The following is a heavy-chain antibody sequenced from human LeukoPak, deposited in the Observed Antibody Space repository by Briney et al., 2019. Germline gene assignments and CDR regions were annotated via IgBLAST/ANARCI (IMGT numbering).Heavy chain of an antibody. CDR2: IYYSGST. V-gene: IGHV4-39*01. CDR3: PGVISSIEARHRARSRDY. Sequence: PSETLSLTCTVSGGSMSSSSNYWGWIRQPPGKGLEWIGSIYYSGSTYYNPSLKSRVTISVDTSKNQFSLKLSSVTAADTAVYYCPGVISSIEARHRARSRDYWGQGTLVTVSS. CDR1: GGSMSSSSNY. D-gene: IGHD6-6*01. J-gene: IGHJ4*02.